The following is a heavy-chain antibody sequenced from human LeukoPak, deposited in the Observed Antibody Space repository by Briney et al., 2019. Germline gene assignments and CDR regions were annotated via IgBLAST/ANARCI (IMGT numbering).Heavy chain of an antibody. V-gene: IGHV3-11*04. J-gene: IGHJ4*02. D-gene: IGHD1-14*01. CDR1: VFTFSDNY. CDR3: ARARKGYYFDH. CDR2: ITDTGSAT. Sequence: KPGGSLRLSCAASVFTFSDNYMIWIRQAPGKGLEWVSYITDTGSATYSADPVKGRFTISRDNAKNSLFLQMNSLRADDTAVYYCARARKGYYFDHWGQGTPVTVSS.